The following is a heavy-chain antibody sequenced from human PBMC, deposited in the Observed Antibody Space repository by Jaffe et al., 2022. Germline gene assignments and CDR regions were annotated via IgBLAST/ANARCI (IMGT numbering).Heavy chain of an antibody. CDR1: GYSISSGYY. J-gene: IGHJ4*02. D-gene: IGHD3-22*01. CDR2: IYHSGST. V-gene: IGHV4-38-2*01. Sequence: QVQLQESGPGLVKPSETLSLTCAVSGYSISSGYYWGWIRQPPGKGLEWIGSIYHSGSTYYNPSLKSRVTISVDTSKNQFSLKLSSVTAADTAVYYCARSMGWLRDYYDSSGYYFHYWGQGTLVTVSS. CDR3: ARSMGWLRDYYDSSGYYFHY.